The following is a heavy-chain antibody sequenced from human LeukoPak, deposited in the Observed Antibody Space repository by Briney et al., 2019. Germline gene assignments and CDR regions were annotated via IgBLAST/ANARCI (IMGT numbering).Heavy chain of an antibody. Sequence: PSETLSLTCAVSGGSISSYYWSWIRQPPGKGLEWIGYIYYSGSTNYNSSLKSRVTISVDTSKNQFSLKLSSVTAADTAVYYCARGQRGYSTSWFDSWGQGTLVTVSS. CDR2: IYYSGST. CDR1: GGSISSYY. D-gene: IGHD6-6*01. V-gene: IGHV4-59*12. CDR3: ARGQRGYSTSWFDS. J-gene: IGHJ5*01.